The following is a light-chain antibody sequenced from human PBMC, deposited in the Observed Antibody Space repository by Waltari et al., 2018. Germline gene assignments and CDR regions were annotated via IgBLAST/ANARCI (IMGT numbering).Light chain of an antibody. V-gene: IGLV1-44*01. CDR2: RSD. J-gene: IGLJ3*02. Sequence: QSVLTQPPSASGTPGQRVTISCSGSASNIGGNLVNWYQQVPGKAPKLLLYRSDLRRSGVPDRFSGSKSGTSASLAISGLQSEDEADYFCASWDDSLNGHWVFGGGTKVTVL. CDR1: ASNIGGNL. CDR3: ASWDDSLNGHWV.